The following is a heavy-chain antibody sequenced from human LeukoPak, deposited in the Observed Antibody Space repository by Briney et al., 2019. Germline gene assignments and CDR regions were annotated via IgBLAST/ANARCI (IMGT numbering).Heavy chain of an antibody. CDR1: GYTFATYW. CDR2: IYPGDSDT. Sequence: GESLKISCKGSGYTFATYWIGWVRQMPGKGLEWMGIIYPGDSDTRYSPSFQGQVTISADKSISTAYLRWSSLKASDTAMYYCARHLGYGLYDAFDIWGQGTMVTVSS. D-gene: IGHD5-18*01. J-gene: IGHJ3*02. CDR3: ARHLGYGLYDAFDI. V-gene: IGHV5-51*01.